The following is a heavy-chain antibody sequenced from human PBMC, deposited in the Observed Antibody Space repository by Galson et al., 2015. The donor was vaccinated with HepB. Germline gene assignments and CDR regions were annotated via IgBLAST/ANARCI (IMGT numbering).Heavy chain of an antibody. CDR2: INAGNGNT. J-gene: IGHJ3*02. V-gene: IGHV1-3*01. Sequence: SVKVSCKASGYTFTSYAMHWVRQAPGQRLEWMGWINAGNGNTKYSQKFQGRVTITRDTSASTAYMELSSLRSEDTAVYYCARALRSIAAAATDAFDIWGQGTMVTVSS. CDR3: ARALRSIAAAATDAFDI. CDR1: GYTFTSYA. D-gene: IGHD6-13*01.